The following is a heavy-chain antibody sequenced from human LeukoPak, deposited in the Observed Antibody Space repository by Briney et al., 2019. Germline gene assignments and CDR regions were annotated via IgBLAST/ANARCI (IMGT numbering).Heavy chain of an antibody. CDR1: GVSISSHS. CDR2: IYTSGYT. J-gene: IGHJ5*02. D-gene: IGHD2-2*02. Sequence: SETLSLTCTVSGVSISSHSWSWIRQPPGKGLEWIGYIYTSGYTNYNPSLKSRVTMSVDTSKNQFSLKVTSVTAADTAVYYCARGVVPAAIWGLQYNWFDPWGQGTLVTVSS. V-gene: IGHV4-4*08. CDR3: ARGVVPAAIWGLQYNWFDP.